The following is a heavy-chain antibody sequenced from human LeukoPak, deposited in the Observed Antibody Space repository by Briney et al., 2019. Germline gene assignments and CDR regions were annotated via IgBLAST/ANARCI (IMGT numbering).Heavy chain of an antibody. V-gene: IGHV1-18*01. D-gene: IGHD3-22*01. J-gene: IGHJ3*02. CDR3: AREGLCDSSGYYAGDAFDI. Sequence: ASVKVSCKASGYTFTSYGISWVRQAPGQGLEWMGWISAYNGNTNYAQKLQGRVTMTTDTSTSTAYMELRSLRSDDTAVYYCAREGLCDSSGYYAGDAFDIWGQGTMVTVSS. CDR1: GYTFTSYG. CDR2: ISAYNGNT.